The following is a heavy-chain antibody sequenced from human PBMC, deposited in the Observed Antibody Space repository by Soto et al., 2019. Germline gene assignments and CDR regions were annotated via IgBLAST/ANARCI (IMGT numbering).Heavy chain of an antibody. CDR2: IYYSGST. CDR3: ARASTVTTRWASDNWLDP. V-gene: IGHV4-59*08. D-gene: IGHD4-17*01. J-gene: IGHJ5*02. CDR1: GGSISSYY. Sequence: QVQLQESGPGLVKPSETLSLTCTVSGGSISSYYWSWIRQPPGKGLEWIGYIYYSGSTNYNPSLKSRVTLSVETSKNQFSLKLSSVPAADTDVYYCARASTVTTRWASDNWLDPWGQGTLVTVSS.